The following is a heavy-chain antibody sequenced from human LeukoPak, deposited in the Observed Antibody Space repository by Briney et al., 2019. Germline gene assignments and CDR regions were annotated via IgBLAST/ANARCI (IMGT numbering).Heavy chain of an antibody. CDR2: INPSGGST. D-gene: IGHD6-19*01. J-gene: IGHJ4*02. CDR1: GGTFSSYA. Sequence: ASVKVSCKASGGTFSSYAISWVRQAPGQGLEWMGIINPSGGSTSYAQKFQGRVTMTRDTSTSTVYMELSSLRSEDTAVYYCARDGYSSGWCFDYWGQGTLVTVSS. V-gene: IGHV1-46*01. CDR3: ARDGYSSGWCFDY.